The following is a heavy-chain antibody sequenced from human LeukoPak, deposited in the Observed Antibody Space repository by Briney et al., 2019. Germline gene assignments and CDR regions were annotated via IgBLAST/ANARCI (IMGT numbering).Heavy chain of an antibody. V-gene: IGHV4-39*07. CDR2: IYYSGSI. J-gene: IGHJ5*02. CDR3: ARELDYDILTGAPLNWFDP. CDR1: GGSISSSSYY. Sequence: SETLSLTCTVSGGSISSSSYYWGWIRQPPGKGLEWIGSIYYSGSIYYNPSLKSRVTISVDTSKNQLSLKLRSVTAADTVVYYCARELDYDILTGAPLNWFDPWGQGTLVTVSS. D-gene: IGHD3-9*01.